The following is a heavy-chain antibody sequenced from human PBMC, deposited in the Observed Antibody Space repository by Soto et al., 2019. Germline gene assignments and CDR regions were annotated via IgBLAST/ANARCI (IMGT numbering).Heavy chain of an antibody. Sequence: EVQLLESGGGLVQPGGSLRLSCAASGFTFSSYAMSWVRQAPGKGLEWVSAISGSGGSTYYADSVKGRFTISRDNSKNTLYLQMNSLRAEDTAVSYCAKVLVGCSSTSGYGFDYWGQGTLVTVSS. V-gene: IGHV3-23*01. CDR2: ISGSGGST. CDR1: GFTFSSYA. J-gene: IGHJ4*02. CDR3: AKVLVGCSSTSGYGFDY. D-gene: IGHD2-2*01.